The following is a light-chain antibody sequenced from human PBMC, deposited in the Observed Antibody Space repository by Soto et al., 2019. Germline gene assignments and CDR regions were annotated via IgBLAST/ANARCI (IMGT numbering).Light chain of an antibody. Sequence: QSALTQPRSASGSPGQSVTISCTGTSSDVVSWYQQHPGKAPKLIIYYVSQRPSGVPDRFSGSKSGNTASLTISGLQAEDEADYYCCSSAGGFTWVFGGGTKLTVL. J-gene: IGLJ3*02. CDR2: YVS. CDR1: SSDV. V-gene: IGLV2-11*01. CDR3: CSSAGGFTWV.